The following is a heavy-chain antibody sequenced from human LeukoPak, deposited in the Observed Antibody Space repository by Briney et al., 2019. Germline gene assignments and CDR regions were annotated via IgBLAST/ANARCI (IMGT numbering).Heavy chain of an antibody. D-gene: IGHD4-17*01. V-gene: IGHV1-2*02. CDR1: GYTFTGYY. Sequence: ASVKVSCKASGYTFTGYYMHWVRQAPGQGLEWMGWINPNSGGTNYAQKFQGRVIMTGDTSISTAYMDLSRLTSDDTAVYYCARGHGDYDYWGQGTLVTVSS. J-gene: IGHJ4*02. CDR2: INPNSGGT. CDR3: ARGHGDYDY.